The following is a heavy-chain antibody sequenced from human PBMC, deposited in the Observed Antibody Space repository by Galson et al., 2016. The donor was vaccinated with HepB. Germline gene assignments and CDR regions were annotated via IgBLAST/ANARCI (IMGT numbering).Heavy chain of an antibody. J-gene: IGHJ5*01. D-gene: IGHD4-11*01. CDR1: GGSISDGY. CDR2: IGYSGTT. CDR3: AKDGPDYNSRPDP. V-gene: IGHV4-59*01. Sequence: SETLSLTCTLSGGSISDGYWSWIRQPPGQTLQWIGHIGYSGTTDYNPSLKSRVTISVNTSKNQFSLKLNSVTPADTAVYYCAKDGPDYNSRPDPWGQGILVTVSS.